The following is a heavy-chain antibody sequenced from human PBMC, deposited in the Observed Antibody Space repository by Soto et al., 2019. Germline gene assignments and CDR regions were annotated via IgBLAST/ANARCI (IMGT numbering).Heavy chain of an antibody. CDR2: IYSGGST. CDR1: GFTVSSNY. J-gene: IGHJ3*02. D-gene: IGHD1-26*01. Sequence: LRLSCAASGFTVSSNYMSWVRQAPGKGLEWVSVIYSGGSTYYADSVKGRFTISRDNSKNTLYLQMNSLRAEDTAVYYCARDVVGALDAFDIWGQGTMVTVSS. V-gene: IGHV3-53*01. CDR3: ARDVVGALDAFDI.